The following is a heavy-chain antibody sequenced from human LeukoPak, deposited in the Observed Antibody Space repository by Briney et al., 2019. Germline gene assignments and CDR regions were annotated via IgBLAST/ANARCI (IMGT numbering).Heavy chain of an antibody. V-gene: IGHV3-15*01. D-gene: IGHD6-13*01. J-gene: IGHJ6*02. CDR1: GFTFSNAW. CDR3: AKDLANSSSWWGANFYYYGMDV. CDR2: IKSKTDGGTT. Sequence: GGSLRLSCAASGFTFSNAWMSWVRQAPGKGLEWVGRIKSKTDGGTTDYAAPVEGRFTISRDDSKNTLYLQMNSLRAEDTAVYYCAKDLANSSSWWGANFYYYGMDVWGQGAAVTVSS.